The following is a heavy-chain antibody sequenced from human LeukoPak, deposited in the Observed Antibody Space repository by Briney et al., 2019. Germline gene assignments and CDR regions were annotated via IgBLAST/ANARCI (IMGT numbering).Heavy chain of an antibody. CDR1: GYTFTSYD. D-gene: IGHD2-2*02. CDR2: MNPNSGNT. J-gene: IGHJ4*02. CDR3: ARAEICSSTHCYTFYDY. Sequence: ASVKVSCKASGYTFTSYDVNWVRQATGQGLEWMGWMNPNSGNTGYAQKFQGRVTTTRDTSISTAYMELSSLSSEDTAVYYCARAEICSSTHCYTFYDYWGQGTLVTVSS. V-gene: IGHV1-8*03.